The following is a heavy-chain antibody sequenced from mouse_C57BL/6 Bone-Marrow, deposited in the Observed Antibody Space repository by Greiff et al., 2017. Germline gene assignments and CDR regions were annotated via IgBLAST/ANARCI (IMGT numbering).Heavy chain of an antibody. V-gene: IGHV14-4*01. J-gene: IGHJ3*01. CDR2: IDPENGDT. Sequence: QLQQSGAELVRPGASVKLSCTAPGFNIKDDYMDWVKQRPEQGLEWIGWIDPENGDTEYASKFSGKATITVDTSSNTAYLQLSSLTSEDTAVSYCTRIAYWGQGTLVTVSA. CDR1: GFNIKDDY. CDR3: TRIAY.